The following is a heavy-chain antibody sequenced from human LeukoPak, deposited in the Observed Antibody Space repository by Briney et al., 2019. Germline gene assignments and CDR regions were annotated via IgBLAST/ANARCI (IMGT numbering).Heavy chain of an antibody. CDR3: TRRSSAAGRQYFDY. D-gene: IGHD6-13*01. V-gene: IGHV3-72*01. Sequence: GGSLRLSCAVSGYPFSDHYIDWVRQAPGKGLEWVGQTRNKANNYATEYAASIKGRFIISRDDSRNSVYLQMNSLKTEDTAVYYCTRRSSAAGRQYFDYWGQGTLVTVSS. CDR2: TRNKANNYAT. J-gene: IGHJ4*02. CDR1: GYPFSDHY.